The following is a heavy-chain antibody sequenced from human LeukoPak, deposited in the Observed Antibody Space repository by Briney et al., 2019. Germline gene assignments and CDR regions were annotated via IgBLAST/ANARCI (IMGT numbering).Heavy chain of an antibody. CDR3: ARGWVVGATIDY. D-gene: IGHD1-26*01. J-gene: IGHJ4*02. CDR2: INHSGST. V-gene: IGHV4-34*01. CDR1: GGSFSGYY. Sequence: SETLPLTCAVSGGSFSGYYWSWIRQPPGKGLEWIGEINHSGSTNYNPSLKSRVTISVDTSKNQFSLKLSSVTAADTAVYYCARGWVVGATIDYWGQGTLVTVSS.